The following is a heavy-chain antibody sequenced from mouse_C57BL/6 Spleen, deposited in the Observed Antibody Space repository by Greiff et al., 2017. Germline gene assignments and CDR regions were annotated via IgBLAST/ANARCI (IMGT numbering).Heavy chain of an antibody. D-gene: IGHD2-3*01. CDR2: INPNNGGT. CDR3: ARRWLLPSYAMDY. CDR1: GYTFTDYN. Sequence: VQLQQSGPELVKPGASVKIPCKASGYTFTDYNMDWVKQSHGKSLEWIGDINPNNGGTIYNQKFKGKATLTVDKSSSTAYMELRSLTSEDTAVYYCARRWLLPSYAMDYWGQGTSVTVSS. V-gene: IGHV1-18*01. J-gene: IGHJ4*01.